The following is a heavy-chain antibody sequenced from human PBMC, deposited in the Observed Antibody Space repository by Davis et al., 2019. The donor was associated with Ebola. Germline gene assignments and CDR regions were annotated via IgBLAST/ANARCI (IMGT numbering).Heavy chain of an antibody. CDR1: GGSISSYY. CDR2: IYYSGST. Sequence: PSETLSLTCTVSGGSISSYYWSWIRQPPGKGLEWIGYIYYSGSTNYNPSLKSRVTISVDTSKKQFSLKLSSVTAADTAVYYCAGSGPPPYYYYMDVWGKGTTVTVS. D-gene: IGHD5-12*01. CDR3: AGSGPPPYYYYMDV. J-gene: IGHJ6*03. V-gene: IGHV4-59*01.